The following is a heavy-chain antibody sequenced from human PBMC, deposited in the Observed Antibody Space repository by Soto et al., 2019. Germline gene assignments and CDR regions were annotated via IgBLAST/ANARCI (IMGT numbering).Heavy chain of an antibody. CDR2: IWYDGSNK. Sequence: QVQLVESGGGVVQPGRSLRLSCAASGFTFSSYGMHWVRQAPGKGLEWVAVIWYDGSNKYYADSVKGRFTISRDNSKNTLYLQMNSLRAEDTAVYYCARAPTRGKYYFDYWGQGTLVTVSS. V-gene: IGHV3-33*01. CDR3: ARAPTRGKYYFDY. J-gene: IGHJ4*02. CDR1: GFTFSSYG. D-gene: IGHD3-10*01.